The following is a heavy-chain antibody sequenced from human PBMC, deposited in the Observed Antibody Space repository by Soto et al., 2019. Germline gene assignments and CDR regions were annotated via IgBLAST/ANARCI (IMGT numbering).Heavy chain of an antibody. J-gene: IGHJ6*02. CDR3: AKGPKDIVYYYGMDV. D-gene: IGHD2-15*01. V-gene: IGHV3-15*01. CDR2: IKSKTDGGTT. CDR1: GFTFSNAW. Sequence: PGGSLRLSCAASGFTFSNAWMSWVRQAPGKGLEWVGRIKSKTDGGTTDYAAPVKGRFTISRDNSKNTLYLQMNSLRAEDTAVYYCAKGPKDIVYYYGMDVWGQGTTVTVSS.